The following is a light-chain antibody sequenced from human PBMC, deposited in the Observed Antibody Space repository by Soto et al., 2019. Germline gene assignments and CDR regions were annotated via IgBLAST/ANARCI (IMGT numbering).Light chain of an antibody. Sequence: QSALTQPASVSGSPGQSITISCTGTSSDVGGYNYVSWYQQHPGKAPKLMIYDVSNRPSGVSNRFSGSKSGNTASLTISGLPTEDEADYYCNSYRSSTTPLFGTGTKVTV. J-gene: IGLJ1*01. V-gene: IGLV2-14*01. CDR3: NSYRSSTTPL. CDR1: SSDVGGYNY. CDR2: DVS.